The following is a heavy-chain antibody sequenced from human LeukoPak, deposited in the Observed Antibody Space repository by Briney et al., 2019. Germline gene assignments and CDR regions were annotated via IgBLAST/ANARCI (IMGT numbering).Heavy chain of an antibody. Sequence: SETLSLTCTVSGDSISSSSYYWGWIRQPPGKGLEWIGSIYYSGSIYYNPSLKSRVTISVDTSKNQFSLKLSSVTAADTAVYYCAREYSNYVPWYGMDVWGQGTTVTVSS. CDR3: AREYSNYVPWYGMDV. CDR1: GDSISSSSYY. CDR2: IYYSGSI. D-gene: IGHD4-11*01. J-gene: IGHJ6*02. V-gene: IGHV4-39*02.